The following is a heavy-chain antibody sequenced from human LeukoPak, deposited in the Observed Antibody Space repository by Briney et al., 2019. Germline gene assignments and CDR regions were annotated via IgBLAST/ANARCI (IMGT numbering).Heavy chain of an antibody. V-gene: IGHV4-4*02. D-gene: IGHD3-10*01. Sequence: PSGTLSLTCAVSGGSISSSNWWSWVRQPPGKGLEWIGEIYHSGSTNYNPSLKSRVTISVDKSKNQISLKLSSVTAADTAVYYCARGPINLPYYYGSGSYYPWNKYYYYYMDVWGKGTTVTVSS. CDR1: GGSISSSNW. J-gene: IGHJ6*03. CDR3: ARGPINLPYYYGSGSYYPWNKYYYYYMDV. CDR2: IYHSGST.